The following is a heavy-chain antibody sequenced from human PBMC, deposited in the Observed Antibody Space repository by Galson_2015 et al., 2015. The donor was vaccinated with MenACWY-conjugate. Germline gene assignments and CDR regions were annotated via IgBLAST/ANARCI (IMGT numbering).Heavy chain of an antibody. V-gene: IGHV5-51*01. D-gene: IGHD1-26*01. J-gene: IGHJ6*02. CDR1: GYNFIPYW. Sequence: QSGAEVKKPGESLKISCKASGYNFIPYWIGWVRQVPGKGLEWVGLISPIDSKTRYSPAFEGRVTISADNSITTAYLQWNSLQASDTAMYYCARHPPGGRGMDVWGQGTTVTVSS. CDR3: ARHPPGGRGMDV. CDR2: ISPIDSKT.